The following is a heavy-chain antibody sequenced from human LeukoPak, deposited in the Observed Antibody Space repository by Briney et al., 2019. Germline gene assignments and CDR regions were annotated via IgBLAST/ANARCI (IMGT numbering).Heavy chain of an antibody. J-gene: IGHJ4*02. CDR2: ISSSSSYT. CDR1: GFTFSDYY. CDR3: ARAYSSGWYGDY. Sequence: GGSLRLSCAASGFTFSDYYMSWIRQAPGKGLEWVSYISSSSSYTNYADSVKGRFTISRDNAKNSLYLQMNSLRAEDTAVYYCARAYSSGWYGDYWGQGTLATVSS. V-gene: IGHV3-11*06. D-gene: IGHD6-19*01.